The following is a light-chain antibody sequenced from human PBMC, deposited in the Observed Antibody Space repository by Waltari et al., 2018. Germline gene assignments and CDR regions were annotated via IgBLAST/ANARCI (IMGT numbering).Light chain of an antibody. V-gene: IGKV3-15*01. CDR3: QQYDNWLGT. Sequence: EIVMTQSPATLSVFPGERATFSCRASQSIRSNLAWYQLKPGQAPRLLIYGASTRATGIPARSSGSGSGKQFTLASSSLQSEDFAVYFCQQYDNWLGTFGQGTKVEIK. CDR1: QSIRSN. J-gene: IGKJ1*01. CDR2: GAS.